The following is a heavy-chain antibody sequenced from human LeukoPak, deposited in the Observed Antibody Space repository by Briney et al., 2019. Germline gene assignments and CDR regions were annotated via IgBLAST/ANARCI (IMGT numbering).Heavy chain of an antibody. V-gene: IGHV4-34*01. Sequence: SETLSLTCAVYGGSFSGYYWCWIRQPPGKGLEWIGEINHSGSTNYNPSLKSRVTISVDTSKNQFSLKLSSVTAADTAVYYCATTPPPTNWFDPWGQGTLVTVSS. J-gene: IGHJ5*02. CDR3: ATTPPPTNWFDP. CDR1: GGSFSGYY. CDR2: INHSGST.